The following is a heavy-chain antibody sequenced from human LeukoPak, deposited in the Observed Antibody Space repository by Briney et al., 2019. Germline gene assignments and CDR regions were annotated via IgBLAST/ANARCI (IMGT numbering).Heavy chain of an antibody. CDR1: GFTFSSYE. V-gene: IGHV3-48*03. CDR2: ISSSGSTI. D-gene: IGHD3-10*01. CDR3: AKDYYGSGSYYNQYYFDY. J-gene: IGHJ4*02. Sequence: GGSLRLSCAASGFTFSSYEMNWVRQAPGKGLEWVSYISSSGSTIYYADSVKGRFTISRDNSKNTLYLQMNSLRAEDTAVYYCAKDYYGSGSYYNQYYFDYWGQGTLVTVSS.